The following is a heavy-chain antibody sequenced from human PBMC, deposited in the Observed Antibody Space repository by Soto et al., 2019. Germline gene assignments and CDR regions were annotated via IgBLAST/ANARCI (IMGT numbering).Heavy chain of an antibody. CDR3: AKETYSGPLDY. D-gene: IGHD2-15*01. V-gene: IGHV3-30*18. Sequence: QVQLVESGGGVVQPGRSLRLSCAASGFIFSSYGIHWVRQAPGKGLEWVAVISYDGSNKYYADSVKGRFTISRDNSKNTSQLQMNSLRAEDTAVYYCAKETYSGPLDYWGQGTLVTVSS. CDR2: ISYDGSNK. J-gene: IGHJ4*02. CDR1: GFIFSSYG.